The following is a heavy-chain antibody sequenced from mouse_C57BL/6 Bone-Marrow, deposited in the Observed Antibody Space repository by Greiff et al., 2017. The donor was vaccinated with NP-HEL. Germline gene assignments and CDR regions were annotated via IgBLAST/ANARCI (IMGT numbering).Heavy chain of an antibody. CDR1: GFSLTSYA. V-gene: IGHV2-9-1*01. Sequence: VKLVESGPGLVAPSQSLSITCTVSGFSLTSYAISWVRQPPGKGLEWLGVIWTGGGTNYNSALKSRLSISKDNSKSQVFLKMNSLQTDDTARYYCARNHYGNFYAMDYWGQGTSVTVSS. J-gene: IGHJ4*01. CDR3: ARNHYGNFYAMDY. D-gene: IGHD2-1*01. CDR2: IWTGGGT.